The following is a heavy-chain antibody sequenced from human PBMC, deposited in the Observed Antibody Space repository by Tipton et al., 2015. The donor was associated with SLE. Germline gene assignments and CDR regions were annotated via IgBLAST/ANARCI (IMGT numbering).Heavy chain of an antibody. CDR2: ITHFRTT. CDR3: ARGVAGYSLFSYMDV. D-gene: IGHD2-15*01. Sequence: TLSLTCALYHGSFNGYSWSWLRRPPGKGLEWIGEITHFRTTNYNPSLNSVATISLDTSRNQFSLNLRSVTAADTAMYYCARGVAGYSLFSYMDVWGKGTTVTIS. CDR1: HGSFNGYS. V-gene: IGHV4-34*01. J-gene: IGHJ6*03.